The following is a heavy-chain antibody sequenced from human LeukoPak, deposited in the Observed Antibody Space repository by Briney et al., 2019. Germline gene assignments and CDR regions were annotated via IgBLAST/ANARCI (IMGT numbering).Heavy chain of an antibody. D-gene: IGHD4-11*01. Sequence: GGSLRLSCAASGFTFSSYTMNWVRQAPGKGLGWVSSISSYSSNIYYADSVKGRLTISRDIAKNSLYLQMNSLRVEDTAVYYCARVHLDYSDFDYWGQGTLVTVSS. CDR1: GFTFSSYT. V-gene: IGHV3-21*01. J-gene: IGHJ4*02. CDR2: ISSYSSNI. CDR3: ARVHLDYSDFDY.